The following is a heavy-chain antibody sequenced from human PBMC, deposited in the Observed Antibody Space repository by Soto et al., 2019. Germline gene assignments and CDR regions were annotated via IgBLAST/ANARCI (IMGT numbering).Heavy chain of an antibody. CDR1: GFTFTSSA. Sequence: SVKVSCKASGFTFTSSAVQLVRQARGQRLEWIGWIVVGSGNTNYAQKFQERVTITRDMSTSTAYMELNSLRAEDTAVYYCAKDESWCSGGSCYENPPMDVWGQGTTVTVSS. J-gene: IGHJ6*02. V-gene: IGHV1-58*01. D-gene: IGHD2-15*01. CDR2: IVVGSGNT. CDR3: AKDESWCSGGSCYENPPMDV.